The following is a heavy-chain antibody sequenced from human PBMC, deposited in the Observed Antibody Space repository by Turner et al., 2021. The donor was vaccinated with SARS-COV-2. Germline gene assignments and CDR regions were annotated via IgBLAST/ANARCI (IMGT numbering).Heavy chain of an antibody. Sequence: QVQLVQSGAEVKKPGASVKVTCKVSGYTLIELSMHWVRQAPGKGLEWMGGLDPEDGETIYAQKFQGRVTMTEDTSTDTAYMELSSLRSEDTAVYYCATAPANYYDSSGSKGFYYYYYGMDVWGQGTTVTVSS. CDR3: ATAPANYYDSSGSKGFYYYYYGMDV. V-gene: IGHV1-24*01. CDR2: LDPEDGET. D-gene: IGHD3-22*01. J-gene: IGHJ6*02. CDR1: GYTLIELS.